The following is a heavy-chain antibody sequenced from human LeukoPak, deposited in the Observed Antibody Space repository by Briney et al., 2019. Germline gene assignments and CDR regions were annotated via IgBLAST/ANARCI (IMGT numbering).Heavy chain of an antibody. V-gene: IGHV3-20*04. D-gene: IGHD3-22*01. CDR3: ARGPLQTIPTSKIVVYYYPFDY. J-gene: IGHJ4*02. CDR2: INWNGGST. Sequence: GGSLRLFCAASGFTFDDYGMSWVRQAPGKGLEWVSGINWNGGSTGYADSVKGRFTISRDNAKSSLYLQMNSLRAEDTALYYCARGPLQTIPTSKIVVYYYPFDYWGQGTLVTVSS. CDR1: GFTFDDYG.